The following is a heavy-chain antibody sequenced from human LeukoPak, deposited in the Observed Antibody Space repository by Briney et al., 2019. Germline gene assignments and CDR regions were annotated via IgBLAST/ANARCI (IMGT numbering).Heavy chain of an antibody. J-gene: IGHJ4*02. Sequence: GGSLRLSCAASGFTFSSYAMSWVRQAPGKGLEWVSAISGSGGSTYYADSVKGRFTISRDNFKNTLYLQMNSLRAEDTAVYYCAKHAWIQLWFGYSYSPADYFDYWGQGTLVTVSS. D-gene: IGHD5-18*01. CDR3: AKHAWIQLWFGYSYSPADYFDY. V-gene: IGHV3-23*01. CDR1: GFTFSSYA. CDR2: ISGSGGST.